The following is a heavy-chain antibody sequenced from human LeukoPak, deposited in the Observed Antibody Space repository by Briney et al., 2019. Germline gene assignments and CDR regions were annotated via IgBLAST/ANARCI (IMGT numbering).Heavy chain of an antibody. CDR1: GFSFSNYA. Sequence: GGSLRLSCSASGFSFSNYAMHWVRQAPGKGLEYVSAISSNGGSTYYADSVKGRFTISRDNSKNTLYLQVSSLRTEDTAVYYCVKDIHYYGSGNYYNGYFDYWGQGTLVTVSS. J-gene: IGHJ4*02. CDR2: ISSNGGST. D-gene: IGHD3-10*01. V-gene: IGHV3-64D*09. CDR3: VKDIHYYGSGNYYNGYFDY.